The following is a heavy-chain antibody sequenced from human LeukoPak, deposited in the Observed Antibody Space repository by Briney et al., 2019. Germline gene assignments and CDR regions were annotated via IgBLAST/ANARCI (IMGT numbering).Heavy chain of an antibody. CDR3: AKYVWGSYPTFEDY. V-gene: IGHV4-59*01. CDR2: ISYSGST. D-gene: IGHD3-16*02. Sequence: PSETLSLTCTVSGGSISSYYWSWIRQPPGKGLEWIGYISYSGSTNYNPSLKSRVTISVDTSKNQFSLKQSSVTAADTAVYYCAKYVWGSYPTFEDYWGQGTLVTVSS. J-gene: IGHJ4*02. CDR1: GGSISSYY.